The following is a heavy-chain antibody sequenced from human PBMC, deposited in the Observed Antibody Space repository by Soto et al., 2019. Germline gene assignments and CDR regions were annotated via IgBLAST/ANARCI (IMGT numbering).Heavy chain of an antibody. J-gene: IGHJ4*02. D-gene: IGHD3-22*01. CDR3: ARLTSYDSSGYYGY. Sequence: EVQLVESGGGLVKPGGSLRLSCAASGFTFSSYSMNWVRQAPGKGLEWVSCISSSSSYIYYADSVKGRFTISRDNAKNSLYLQMNSLRAEDTAVYYCARLTSYDSSGYYGYWGQGTLVTVSS. CDR2: ISSSSSYI. V-gene: IGHV3-21*05. CDR1: GFTFSSYS.